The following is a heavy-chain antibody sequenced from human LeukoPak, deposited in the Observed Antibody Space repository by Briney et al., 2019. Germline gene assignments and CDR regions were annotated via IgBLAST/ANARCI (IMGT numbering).Heavy chain of an antibody. D-gene: IGHD3-10*01. Sequence: PGGSLRLSCAASGFTFSSYEMNWVRQAPGKGLEWVSYISSSGSTIYYADSVKGRFTISRDNAKNSLYLQMNSLRAEDTAVYYCARAMVRGGGFDYWSQGTLVTVSS. CDR1: GFTFSSYE. CDR3: ARAMVRGGGFDY. V-gene: IGHV3-48*03. CDR2: ISSSGSTI. J-gene: IGHJ4*02.